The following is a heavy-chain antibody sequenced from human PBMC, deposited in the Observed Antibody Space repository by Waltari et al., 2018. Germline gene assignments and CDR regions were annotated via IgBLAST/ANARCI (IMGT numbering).Heavy chain of an antibody. CDR1: GGPISSGSYY. J-gene: IGHJ5*02. V-gene: IGHV4-61*02. D-gene: IGHD3-10*01. CDR2: IYTSGST. Sequence: QVQLQESGPGLVKPSQTLSLTCTASGGPISSGSYYWSWIRQPAGKGLEWIGRIYTSGSTNYNPSLKSRVTISVDTSKNQFSLKLSSVTAADTAVYYCARERPPRMVRGAWGWFDPWGQGTLVTVSS. CDR3: ARERPPRMVRGAWGWFDP.